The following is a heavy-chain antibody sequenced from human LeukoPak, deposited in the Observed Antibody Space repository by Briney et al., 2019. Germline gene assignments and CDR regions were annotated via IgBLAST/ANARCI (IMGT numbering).Heavy chain of an antibody. CDR1: GGSISSGSFY. CDR3: ARGYDRNGYQSRGFDY. V-gene: IGHV4-61*02. J-gene: IGHJ4*02. Sequence: SETLSLTCTVSGGSISSGSFYWSWIRQTAGKGLEWIGRIYPSGDSQYSPSFRSRATISLDTRNQFSLKLSSVTAADTAVYFCARGYDRNGYQSRGFDYWGQGPLVNVSS. CDR2: IYPSGDS. D-gene: IGHD3-22*01.